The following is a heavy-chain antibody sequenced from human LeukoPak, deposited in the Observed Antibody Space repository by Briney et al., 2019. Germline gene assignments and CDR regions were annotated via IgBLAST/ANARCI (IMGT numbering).Heavy chain of an antibody. CDR2: ISAYNGNT. V-gene: IGHV1-18*01. J-gene: IGHJ3*02. CDR1: GYTFTSYG. D-gene: IGHD1-1*01. CDR3: ARGTTRHTLLSDAFDI. Sequence: GASVKVSCKASGYTFTSYGISWVRQAPGEGLEWMGWISAYNGNTNYAQKLQGRVTMTTDTSTSTAYMELRSLRSDDTAVYYCARGTTRHTLLSDAFDIWGQGTMVTVSS.